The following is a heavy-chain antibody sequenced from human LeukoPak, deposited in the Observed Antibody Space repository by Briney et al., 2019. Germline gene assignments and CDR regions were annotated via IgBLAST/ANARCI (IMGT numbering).Heavy chain of an antibody. CDR2: MNPNSGNT. J-gene: IGHJ4*02. CDR1: GYTFTIYD. CDR3: ARGGLDLKVYYFDY. D-gene: IGHD6-19*01. Sequence: ASVTVSCTASGYTFTIYDINWVRQATGQGLEWMGWMNPNSGNTGYAQKFQGRVTITRNTSISTAYMELSSLRSEDTAVYYCARGGLDLKVYYFDYWGQGTLVTVSS. V-gene: IGHV1-8*03.